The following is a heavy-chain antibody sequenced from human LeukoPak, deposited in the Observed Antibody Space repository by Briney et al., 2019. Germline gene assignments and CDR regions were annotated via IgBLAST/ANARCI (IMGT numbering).Heavy chain of an antibody. D-gene: IGHD3-16*01. CDR1: GYTLTELS. CDR2: FDPEDGET. J-gene: IGHJ4*02. V-gene: IGHV1-24*01. CDR3: ATPRKVILGDPSSAYYFDY. Sequence: ASVKVSCKVSGYTLTELSMHWVRQAPGKGLEWMGGFDPEDGETIYAQKFQGRVTMTEDTSTDTAYMELSSLRSEDTAVYYCATPRKVILGDPSSAYYFDYWGQGTLVTVSS.